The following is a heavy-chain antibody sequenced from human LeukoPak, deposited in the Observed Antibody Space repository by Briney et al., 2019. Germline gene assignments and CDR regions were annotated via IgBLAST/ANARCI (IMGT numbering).Heavy chain of an antibody. J-gene: IGHJ4*02. V-gene: IGHV4-59*08. Sequence: SETLSLTCTVAGGSISTYYWSWIRQPPGKGLEWIGNIYYTGSTNYNPSLKSRVTISVDTSKNKFFLKLSSVTAADTAVYYCAREKAAAGLRTFDYWGQGTLVTVSS. CDR1: GGSISTYY. CDR3: AREKAAAGLRTFDY. D-gene: IGHD6-13*01. CDR2: IYYTGST.